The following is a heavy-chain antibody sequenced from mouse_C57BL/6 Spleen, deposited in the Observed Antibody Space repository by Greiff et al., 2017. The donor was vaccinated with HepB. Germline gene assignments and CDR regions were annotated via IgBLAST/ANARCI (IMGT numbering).Heavy chain of an antibody. J-gene: IGHJ4*01. V-gene: IGHV1-72*01. CDR1: GYTFTSYW. Sequence: QVQLQQPGAELVKPGASVKLSCKASGYTFTSYWMHWVKQRPGRGLEWIGRIDTNSGGTKYNEKFKSKATLTVDKPSSTAYMQLSSLTSEDSAVYYCARYDYAAMDYWGQGTSVTVSS. CDR3: ARYDYAAMDY. CDR2: IDTNSGGT.